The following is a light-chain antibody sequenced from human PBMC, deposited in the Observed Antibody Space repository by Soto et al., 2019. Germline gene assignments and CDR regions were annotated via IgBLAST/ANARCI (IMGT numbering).Light chain of an antibody. CDR2: GVS. V-gene: IGLV2-14*01. Sequence: QAVMTQPPSVSAAPGQTVTISCSGSSSNIGGNSVSWYQQLPGTAPKLLIYGVSNRPSGVSNRFSGSKSGNTAFLTISGLPPEDEADYYCSSFTGTTTLDVFGTGTKLTVL. J-gene: IGLJ1*01. CDR1: SSNIGGNS. CDR3: SSFTGTTTLDV.